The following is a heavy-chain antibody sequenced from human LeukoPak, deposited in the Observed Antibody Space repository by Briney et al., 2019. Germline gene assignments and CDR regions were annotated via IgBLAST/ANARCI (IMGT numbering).Heavy chain of an antibody. D-gene: IGHD3-10*01. Sequence: PGGSLRLSCAASGFTFSSYSMNWVRQAPGKGLEWVANIKQDGSEKYYVDSVKGRFTISRDNAKNSLFLQMNSLRAEDTAVYYCARAGGSGSLDYWGQGTLVTVSS. V-gene: IGHV3-7*01. CDR3: ARAGGSGSLDY. CDR2: IKQDGSEK. J-gene: IGHJ4*02. CDR1: GFTFSSYS.